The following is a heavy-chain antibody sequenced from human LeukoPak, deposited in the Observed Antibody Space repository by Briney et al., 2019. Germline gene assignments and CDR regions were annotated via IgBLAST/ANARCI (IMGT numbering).Heavy chain of an antibody. CDR3: ARRPGLERHYFDY. CDR1: GFTFSSYA. D-gene: IGHD1-1*01. CDR2: ISGSGHST. J-gene: IGHJ4*02. Sequence: GGSLKLSCAASGFTFSSYAMSWVRQAPGKGLQWVSTISGSGHSTYYADSVRGRFTISRDHSKNALYLQMNSLRAEDTAVYYCARRPGLERHYFDYWGQGTLVTVSS. V-gene: IGHV3-23*01.